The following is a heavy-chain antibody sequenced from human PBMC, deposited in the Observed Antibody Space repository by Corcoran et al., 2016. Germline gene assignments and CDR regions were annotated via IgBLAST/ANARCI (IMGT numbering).Heavy chain of an antibody. J-gene: IGHJ4*02. Sequence: QVQLVQSGAEVKKPGASVKVSCKASGYTFTSYGISWVRQAPGQGPEWMGWISGYNGDTNYAQKLQGRVTMTTDTSTSTAYMELRSLRSDDKAVYYCARDQGKLGYCSGGSCTRGAYYFDFWGQGTLVTVSS. CDR1: GYTFTSYG. V-gene: IGHV1-18*01. CDR2: ISGYNGDT. CDR3: ARDQGKLGYCSGGSCTRGAYYFDF. D-gene: IGHD2-15*01.